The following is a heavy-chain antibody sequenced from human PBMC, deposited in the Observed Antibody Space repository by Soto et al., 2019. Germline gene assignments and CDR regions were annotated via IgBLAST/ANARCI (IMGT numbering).Heavy chain of an antibody. Sequence: EVQLSESGGGLVQPGGSLRLSCAASGFTFSSYAMSWVRQAPGKGLEWVSAISGGGGSTYYADSVKGRFTISRDNSKNTLYLQMNSLRAEDTAVYYCAKDGRRWDLPADYWGQGALVTVSS. D-gene: IGHD1-26*01. CDR3: AKDGRRWDLPADY. CDR1: GFTFSSYA. J-gene: IGHJ4*02. CDR2: ISGGGGST. V-gene: IGHV3-23*01.